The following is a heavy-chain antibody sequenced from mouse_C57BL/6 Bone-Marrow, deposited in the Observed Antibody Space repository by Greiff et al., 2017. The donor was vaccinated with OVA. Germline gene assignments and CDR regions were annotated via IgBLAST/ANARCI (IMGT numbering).Heavy chain of an antibody. CDR3: ARGATVSPFDY. V-gene: IGHV1-81*01. Sequence: QVQLKQSGAELARPGASVKLSCKASGYTFTSYGISWVKQRTGQGLEWIGEIYPRSGNTYYNEKFKGKATLTADKSSSTAYMELRSLTSEDSAVYFCARGATVSPFDYWGQGTTLTVSS. CDR2: IYPRSGNT. CDR1: GYTFTSYG. D-gene: IGHD1-1*01. J-gene: IGHJ2*01.